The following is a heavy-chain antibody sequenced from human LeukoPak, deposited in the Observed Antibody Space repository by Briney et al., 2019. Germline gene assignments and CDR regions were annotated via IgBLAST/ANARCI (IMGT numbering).Heavy chain of an antibody. V-gene: IGHV3-48*04. D-gene: IGHD3-22*01. Sequence: GGSLRLSCEASGFTFSDYNMNWVRQAPGKGLEWISYISSYETTVYYADSVRGRFTISRDNAKNSLFLQVNSLRAEDTAVYFCARENYYDSNGLNPPFDYWGQGTLVTVSS. CDR3: ARENYYDSNGLNPPFDY. CDR2: ISSYETTV. CDR1: GFTFSDYN. J-gene: IGHJ4*02.